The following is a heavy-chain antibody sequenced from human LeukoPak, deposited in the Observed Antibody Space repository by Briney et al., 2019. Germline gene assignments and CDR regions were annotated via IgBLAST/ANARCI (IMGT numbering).Heavy chain of an antibody. CDR3: ARDAYRGVTQFDP. V-gene: IGHV4-59*01. Sequence: PSETLSLTCTVSGGSISNYFWSWIRQPPGTGLEWIGYISYSGRTNYNPSLKSRVTVSVDTSKSQFPLNLSSVTAADTVFYYCARDAYRGVTQFDPWGQGTLVTVSS. CDR2: ISYSGRT. J-gene: IGHJ5*02. D-gene: IGHD3-10*01. CDR1: GGSISNYF.